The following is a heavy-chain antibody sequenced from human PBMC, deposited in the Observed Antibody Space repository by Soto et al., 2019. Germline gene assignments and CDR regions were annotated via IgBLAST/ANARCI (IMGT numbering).Heavy chain of an antibody. V-gene: IGHV1-18*01. CDR2: ISVYSGNT. CDR1: GYTFTSYG. Sequence: QVQLVQSGAEVKTPGASVKVSCKASGYTFTSYGISWVRQAPGQGLEWMGWISVYSGNTKYAQKVQGRVTMTTDTSTNTAYMELRSLRSDDTAVYYCARDDIVVVPTALGSFYGMDVWGLGTTVTVSS. CDR3: ARDDIVVVPTALGSFYGMDV. J-gene: IGHJ6*02. D-gene: IGHD2-2*01.